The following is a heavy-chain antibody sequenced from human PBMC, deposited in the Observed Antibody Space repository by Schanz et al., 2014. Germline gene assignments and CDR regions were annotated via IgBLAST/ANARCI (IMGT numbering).Heavy chain of an antibody. CDR3: ARGTMPGAFDI. V-gene: IGHV1-69*02. D-gene: IGHD1-26*01. J-gene: IGHJ3*02. CDR1: GGTFSSFG. CDR2: IIPILGIA. Sequence: VQLEQSGAEVKKPGSSVKVSCKASGGTFSSFGINWVRQAPGQGLEWMGRIIPILGIANYAQQFQGRVTFTADKSTSTAYIELSSLRYEDTALYYCARGTMPGAFDIWGQGTMVTVSS.